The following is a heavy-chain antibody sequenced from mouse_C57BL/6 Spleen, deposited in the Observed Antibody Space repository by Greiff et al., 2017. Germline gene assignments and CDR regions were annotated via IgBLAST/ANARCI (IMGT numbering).Heavy chain of an antibody. J-gene: IGHJ4*01. D-gene: IGHD2-3*01. Sequence: QVQLKQPGAELVKPGASVKMSCKASGYTFTSYWITWVKQRPGQGLEWIGDIYPGSGSTNYNEKFKSKATLTVDTSSSTAYMQLSSLTSEDSAVYYCARGEVYDGYYVYAMDYWGQGTSVTVSS. CDR2: IYPGSGST. V-gene: IGHV1-55*01. CDR1: GYTFTSYW. CDR3: ARGEVYDGYYVYAMDY.